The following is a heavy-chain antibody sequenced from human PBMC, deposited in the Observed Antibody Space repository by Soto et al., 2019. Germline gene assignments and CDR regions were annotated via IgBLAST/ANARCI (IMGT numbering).Heavy chain of an antibody. D-gene: IGHD3-22*01. CDR2: TDPSDSQT. CDR3: ARQIYDSDTGPNFQYYFDS. V-gene: IGHV5-10-1*01. J-gene: IGHJ4*02. Sequence: GESLKISCNGSGYSFAGYWITWVRQKPGKGLEWMGRTDPSDSQTYYSPSFRGHVTISATKSITTVFLQWSSLRASDTAMYYCARQIYDSDTGPNFQYYFDSWGQGTPVTVSS. CDR1: GYSFAGYW.